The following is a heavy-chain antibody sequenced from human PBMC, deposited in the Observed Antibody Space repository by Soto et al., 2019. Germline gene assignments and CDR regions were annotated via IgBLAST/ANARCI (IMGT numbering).Heavy chain of an antibody. J-gene: IGHJ4*02. V-gene: IGHV3-74*03. D-gene: IGHD1-26*01. Sequence: EVQLVESGGGLVQPGGSLRLSCAASGFTFSRYWMHWVRQVPGKGLVWVSHIDSDGNSKTYADSVKGRFTISRDNAKNTVDLQMNSLRAEDTAVYYCVRDDVGVGIDYWGLGTLVTVSS. CDR1: GFTFSRYW. CDR2: IDSDGNSK. CDR3: VRDDVGVGIDY.